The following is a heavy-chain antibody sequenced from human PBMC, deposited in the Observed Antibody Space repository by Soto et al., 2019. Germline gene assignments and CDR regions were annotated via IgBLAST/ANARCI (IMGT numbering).Heavy chain of an antibody. D-gene: IGHD4-4*01. J-gene: IGHJ4*02. CDR1: GDSVSNNRDA. CDR3: ARDPPYSASILDY. CDR2: TYYRSGWFY. V-gene: IGHV6-1*01. Sequence: QVELQQSGPGLVQPSQTLSLTCAVSGDSVSNNRDAWNWIRQTPSRGLEWLGRTYYRSGWFYHYAESLQGRITINVDTSKNRFSLQLISATPEDTAVYYCARDPPYSASILDYWGQGSLVTVSS.